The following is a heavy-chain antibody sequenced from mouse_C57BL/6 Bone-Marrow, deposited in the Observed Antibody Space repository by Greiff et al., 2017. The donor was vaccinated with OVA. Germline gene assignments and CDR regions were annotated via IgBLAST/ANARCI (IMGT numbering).Heavy chain of an antibody. J-gene: IGHJ2*01. CDR1: GFTFSSYS. V-gene: IGHV5-4*03. CDR2: ISDGGSYT. CDR3: ARMTTLYFDY. Sequence: EVKLVESGGGLVKPGGSLKLSCAASGFTFSSYSMSWVRQTPEKRLEWVATISDGGSYTYYPDNVKGRFTISTDNAKNTLYLQMSHLKSEDTAMYYCARMTTLYFDYWGQGTTLTVSS. D-gene: IGHD2-13*01.